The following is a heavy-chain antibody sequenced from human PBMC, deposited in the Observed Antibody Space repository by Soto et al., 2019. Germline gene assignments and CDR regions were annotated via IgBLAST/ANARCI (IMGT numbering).Heavy chain of an antibody. J-gene: IGHJ6*02. CDR3: ARVYYYDSSGYPTWAYYYYSMDV. CDR2: INHSGST. D-gene: IGHD3-22*01. CDR1: GGSFSGYY. V-gene: IGHV4-34*01. Sequence: PSEALSLTCGVNGGSFSGYYWSWIRQPPGKGLEWIGEINHSGSTNYNPSLKSRVTISVDTSKNQFSLKLSSVTAADTAVYYCARVYYYDSSGYPTWAYYYYSMDVWGQGATAPVSS.